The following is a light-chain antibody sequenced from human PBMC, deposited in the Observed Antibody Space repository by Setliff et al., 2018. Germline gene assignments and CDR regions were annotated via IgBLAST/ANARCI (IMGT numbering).Light chain of an antibody. V-gene: IGLV2-14*01. CDR3: ISYTRSSTGV. J-gene: IGLJ3*02. CDR2: EVS. CDR1: SSDVGGYNY. Sequence: QSVLTQPASVSGSPGQSITISCTGTSSDVGGYNYVSWYQQHPGKAPKLLIYEVSNRPSGVSNRFSGSKSGNTASLTISGLLAEDEADYYCISYTRSSTGVFGGGTKVTVL.